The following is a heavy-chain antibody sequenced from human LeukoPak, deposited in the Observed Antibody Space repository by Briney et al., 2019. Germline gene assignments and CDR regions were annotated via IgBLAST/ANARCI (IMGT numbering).Heavy chain of an antibody. V-gene: IGHV3-11*01. Sequence: GGSLRLSCAVSGFTLRHYVMSWVRQAPGKGLEWVSYIDPSGTTLYYADSVKGRFIISRDNGKNSLYLQLRSLKDEDTAVYFCARAAYNWNWGQGTLVTVSS. CDR1: GFTLRHYV. CDR2: IDPSGTTL. D-gene: IGHD1-20*01. CDR3: ARAAYNWN. J-gene: IGHJ4*02.